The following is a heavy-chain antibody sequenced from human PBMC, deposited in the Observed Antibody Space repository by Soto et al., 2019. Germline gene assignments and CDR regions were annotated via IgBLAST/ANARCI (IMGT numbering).Heavy chain of an antibody. V-gene: IGHV3-7*03. CDR2: IKDDGSER. CDR1: GLSFGSYW. D-gene: IGHD3-3*01. J-gene: IGHJ4*02. Sequence: GGSLRLSCAVSGLSFGSYWMIWVRQAPGKGLEWLASIKDDGSERYYLDSVKGRFTISRDNAKDSLSLQMNSLRGEDTAFYYCARDVGPVTIFGEALSGYFDFWGQGTLVTVSS. CDR3: ARDVGPVTIFGEALSGYFDF.